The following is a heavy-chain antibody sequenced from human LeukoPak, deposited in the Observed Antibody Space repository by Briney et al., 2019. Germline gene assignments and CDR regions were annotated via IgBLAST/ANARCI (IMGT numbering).Heavy chain of an antibody. CDR1: GYTFTSYG. V-gene: IGHV1-18*01. D-gene: IGHD4-11*01. Sequence: VASVKVSCKASGYTFTSYGISWVRQAPGQGLEWMGWVSAYNGNTNYAQKLQGRVTMTTDTSTSTAYMELRSLRSDDTAVYYCARDDYSNYVDYWGQGTLVTVSS. J-gene: IGHJ4*02. CDR2: VSAYNGNT. CDR3: ARDDYSNYVDY.